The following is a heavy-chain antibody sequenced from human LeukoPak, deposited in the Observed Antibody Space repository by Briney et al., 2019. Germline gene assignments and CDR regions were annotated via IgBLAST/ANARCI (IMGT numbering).Heavy chain of an antibody. D-gene: IGHD3-9*01. CDR1: GFNFSSYE. CDR3: ARDGLLDYDILTGYSHYYYYYMDV. J-gene: IGHJ6*03. V-gene: IGHV3-48*03. Sequence: GGSLRLSCAASGFNFSSYEMNWVRQAPGKGLEWVSYISTSHSIIYYADSVKGRFTISRDNAKNSLYLQMNSLRAEDTAVYYCARDGLLDYDILTGYSHYYYYYMDVWGKGTTVTISS. CDR2: ISTSHSII.